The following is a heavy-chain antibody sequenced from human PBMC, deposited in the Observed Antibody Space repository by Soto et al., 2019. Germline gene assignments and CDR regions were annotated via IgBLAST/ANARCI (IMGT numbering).Heavy chain of an antibody. CDR1: GFTFSSYA. Sequence: EVQLLVSGGGLVQPGGSLRLSCAASGFTFSSYAMSWVRQAPGKGLEWVSVISGSGDSTYYADSVRGRFTISRDNSKNTLYLQMNSLRAEDTAVYYCAKDRDGAAAGPTKFYGMDVWGQGTTVTVSS. V-gene: IGHV3-23*01. D-gene: IGHD6-13*01. J-gene: IGHJ6*02. CDR3: AKDRDGAAAGPTKFYGMDV. CDR2: ISGSGDST.